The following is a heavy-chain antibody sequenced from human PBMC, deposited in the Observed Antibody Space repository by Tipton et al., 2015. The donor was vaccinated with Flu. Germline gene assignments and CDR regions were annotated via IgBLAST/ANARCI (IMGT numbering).Heavy chain of an antibody. Sequence: QVQLVQSGAEVKKPGASVKVSCKASGYTFSSYEINWVRQATGQGLEWMGWMNPNSGNTGYAQKFQGRVTMTRNTPISTAYMELTSLTSEDTAVYYCARNRQQARYSDLWGRGTLVTVSS. D-gene: IGHD1-1*01. CDR1: GYTFSSYE. CDR2: MNPNSGNT. CDR3: ARNRQQARYSDL. V-gene: IGHV1-8*01. J-gene: IGHJ2*01.